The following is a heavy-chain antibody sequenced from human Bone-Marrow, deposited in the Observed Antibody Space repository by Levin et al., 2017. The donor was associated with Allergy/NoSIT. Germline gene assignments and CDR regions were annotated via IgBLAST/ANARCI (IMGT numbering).Heavy chain of an antibody. D-gene: IGHD2-2*01. CDR3: ARDSQYQLLDYYFDY. CDR2: IWYDGSNK. V-gene: IGHV3-33*01. J-gene: IGHJ4*02. Sequence: GESLKISCAASGFTFSSYGMHWVRQAPGKGLEWVAVIWYDGSNKYYADSVKGRFTISRDNSKNTLYLQMNSLRAEDTAVYYCARDSQYQLLDYYFDYWGQGTLVTVSS. CDR1: GFTFSSYG.